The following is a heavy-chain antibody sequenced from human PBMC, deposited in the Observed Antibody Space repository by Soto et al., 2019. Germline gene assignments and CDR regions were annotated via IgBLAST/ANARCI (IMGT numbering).Heavy chain of an antibody. Sequence: EVQLVESGGGLVQPGGSLRLSCAASGFTFSSYWMHWVRQAPGKGLVWVSRINSDGSSTSYADSVKGRFTISRDNAKNTLYLQMNSLRAEDKAVYYCARWPDYDFWSGYFYYYYGMDVWGQGTTVTVSS. J-gene: IGHJ6*02. CDR3: ARWPDYDFWSGYFYYYYGMDV. D-gene: IGHD3-3*01. CDR2: INSDGSST. V-gene: IGHV3-74*01. CDR1: GFTFSSYW.